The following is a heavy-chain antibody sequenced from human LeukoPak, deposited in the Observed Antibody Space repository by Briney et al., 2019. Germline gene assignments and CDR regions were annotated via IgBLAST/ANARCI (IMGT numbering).Heavy chain of an antibody. D-gene: IGHD3-3*01. J-gene: IGHJ3*02. Sequence: GGSLRLSCAASGFTFSSYAMSWVRQAPGKGLEWVSAISGSGGSTYYADSVKGRFTISRDNSKNTLYLQMNSLRVEDTAVYYCAKDSPYYDFWSGYPDAFDIWGQGTMVTVSS. CDR1: GFTFSSYA. V-gene: IGHV3-23*01. CDR3: AKDSPYYDFWSGYPDAFDI. CDR2: ISGSGGST.